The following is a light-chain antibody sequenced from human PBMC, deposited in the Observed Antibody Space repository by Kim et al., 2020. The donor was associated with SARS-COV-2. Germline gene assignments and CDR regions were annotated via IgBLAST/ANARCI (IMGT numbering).Light chain of an antibody. Sequence: EIVMTQSPATLSVSPGERVTLSCRASQSVSSNLAWYQQKPGQAPRLLIYGASTRATGIPARFSGSGSGTEFTLDISSLQSEDFAVYHCQQYDNRPPVTFGGGTKVEIK. CDR3: QQYDNRPPVT. CDR2: GAS. V-gene: IGKV3-15*01. CDR1: QSVSSN. J-gene: IGKJ4*01.